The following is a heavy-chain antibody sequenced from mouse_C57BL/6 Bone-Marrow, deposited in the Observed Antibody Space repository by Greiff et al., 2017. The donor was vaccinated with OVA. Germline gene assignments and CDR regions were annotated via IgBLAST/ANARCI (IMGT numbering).Heavy chain of an antibody. CDR3: ARPPTGPYWYFDV. J-gene: IGHJ1*03. V-gene: IGHV1-4*01. Sequence: QVQLKQSGAELARPGASVKMSCKASGYTFTSYTMHRVKQRPGQGLEWIGYINPSSGYTKYNQKFKDKATLTADKSSSTAYMQLRSLTSEDSAVYDCARPPTGPYWYFDVWGTGTTVTVSS. CDR1: GYTFTSYT. D-gene: IGHD3-1*01. CDR2: INPSSGYT.